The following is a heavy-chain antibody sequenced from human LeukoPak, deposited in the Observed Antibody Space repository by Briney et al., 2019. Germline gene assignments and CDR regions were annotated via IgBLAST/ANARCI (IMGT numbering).Heavy chain of an antibody. Sequence: ASVKVSCKASGYTFTSYYMHWVRQAPGQGLEWMGIINPSGGSTSYAQKFQGRVTMTRDMSTSTVYMELSSLRSEDTAVYYCARVGGSTGPYDAFDIWGQGTMVTVSS. D-gene: IGHD2-2*01. CDR3: ARVGGSTGPYDAFDI. CDR1: GYTFTSYY. V-gene: IGHV1-46*01. J-gene: IGHJ3*02. CDR2: INPSGGST.